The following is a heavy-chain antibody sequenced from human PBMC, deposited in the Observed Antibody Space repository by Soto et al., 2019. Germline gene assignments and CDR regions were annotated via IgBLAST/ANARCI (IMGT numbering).Heavy chain of an antibody. CDR3: ARIERPGYCTTAGCSL. CDR1: GYIFNTYG. J-gene: IGHJ4*02. V-gene: IGHV1-18*01. D-gene: IGHD2-8*01. CDR2: INPNTGNA. Sequence: QAQLVQSGAEVKKPGASVKVSCKASGYIFNTYGLSWVRQAPGQGLEWMGWINPNTGNAYYSRKFQDRVSMTTDTSTSTAYMELGSLRSDDTAVFYCARIERPGYCTTAGCSLWGQGTLVTVSS.